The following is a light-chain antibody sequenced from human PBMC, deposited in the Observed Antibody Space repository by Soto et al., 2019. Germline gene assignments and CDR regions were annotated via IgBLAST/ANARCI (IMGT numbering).Light chain of an antibody. J-gene: IGLJ3*02. CDR1: SSDVGGYNY. CDR2: EVS. CDR3: SSYAGSNNSSA. Sequence: QSALTQPPSASGSPGQSVTISCTGTSSDVGGYNYVSWYQQHPGKAPKLMIYEVSKRPSGVPDRFSGSKSGNTASLTVSGLQAEDEADYYCSSYAGSNNSSAFGGGTKLTVL. V-gene: IGLV2-8*01.